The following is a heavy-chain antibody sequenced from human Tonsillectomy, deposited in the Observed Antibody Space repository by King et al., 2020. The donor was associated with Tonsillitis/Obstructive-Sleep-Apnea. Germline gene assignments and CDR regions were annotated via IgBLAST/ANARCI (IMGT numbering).Heavy chain of an antibody. CDR1: GGPLSSYA. Sequence: HVQLVQSGAEVKKPGSSVKVSCKESGGPLSSYAITWVRQAPGQGLEWMGGIIPSLGIANYAQKFQGRVTISADKYTSTVYMELSSLRSEDTAIYFCARSRAYDSHYYYSGMDVWGQGTTVTVSS. V-gene: IGHV1-69*10. CDR2: IIPSLGIA. CDR3: ARSRAYDSHYYYSGMDV. J-gene: IGHJ6*02. D-gene: IGHD5-12*01.